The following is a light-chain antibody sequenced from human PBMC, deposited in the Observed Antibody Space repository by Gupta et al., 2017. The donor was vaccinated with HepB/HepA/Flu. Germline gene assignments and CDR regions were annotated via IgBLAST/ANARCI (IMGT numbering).Light chain of an antibody. Sequence: EMVLTRSPATLSWSPGERATLSCRASQSVSSYLAWYQQKPGQAPRLLIYDASNRATGVPARFSGSGSGTDFTLTISSLEPEDFAVYYYQQRSNWPFTFGGGTKVEVK. CDR2: DAS. V-gene: IGKV3-11*01. CDR1: QSVSSY. J-gene: IGKJ4*01. CDR3: QQRSNWPFT.